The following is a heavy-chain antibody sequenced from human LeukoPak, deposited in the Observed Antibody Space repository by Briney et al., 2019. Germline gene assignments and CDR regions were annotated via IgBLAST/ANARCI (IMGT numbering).Heavy chain of an antibody. CDR2: MYYRGTT. V-gene: IGHV4-39*02. Sequence: PSETLSLTCSVSGGSISSSSYYWGWIRQSPGTGPQWIGSMYYRGTTYENSSLKSRLTLSIDTSNNQFSLKLTSVSAADTAVYYCAREYSRSVVAGSRPDLWGQGLLVTVSS. J-gene: IGHJ4*02. CDR1: GGSISSSSYY. CDR3: AREYSRSVVAGSRPDL. D-gene: IGHD2-15*01.